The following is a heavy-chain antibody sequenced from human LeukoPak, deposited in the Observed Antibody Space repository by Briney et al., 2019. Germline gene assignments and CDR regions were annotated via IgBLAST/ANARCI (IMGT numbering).Heavy chain of an antibody. V-gene: IGHV1-69*05. CDR1: GGTFSSYA. Sequence: GSSVKVSCKASGGTFSSYAISWVRQAPGQGLEWMGGIIPIFGTANYAQKFQGRVTITTDESTSTAYMELSSLRSEDTAVYYCAREGRYQLRVAXFDYXXQGTLVTVS. CDR2: IIPIFGTA. J-gene: IGHJ4*02. CDR3: AREGRYQLRVAXFDY. D-gene: IGHD2-2*01.